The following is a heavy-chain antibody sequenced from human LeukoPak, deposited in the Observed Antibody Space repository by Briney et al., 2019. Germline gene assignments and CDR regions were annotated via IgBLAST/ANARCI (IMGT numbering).Heavy chain of an antibody. D-gene: IGHD3-22*01. CDR2: IYPDDSDT. V-gene: IGHV5-51*01. J-gene: IGHJ4*02. CDR3: ARFGDYYDSSLAFDY. CDR1: GCRFASYW. Sequence: GESLKISCTGSGCRFASYWIGWVRQMPGKGLEWMGIIYPDDSDTRYSPSFQGQVTISADKSISTAYLQWSSLKASDTAMYYCARFGDYYDSSLAFDYWGQGTLVTVSS.